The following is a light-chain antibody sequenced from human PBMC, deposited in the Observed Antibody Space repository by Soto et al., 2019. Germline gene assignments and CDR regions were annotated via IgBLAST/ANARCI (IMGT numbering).Light chain of an antibody. J-gene: IGKJ1*01. Sequence: DIQMTQSPSTLSASVGDRVTMTCRASLTISKWLAWYQQKPGKAPKLLIYKASNLENGVPSRFSGSGSGTEFTLTIRSLQPDDFATDICHQCHNYSTFGQGTKVDIK. CDR3: HQCHNYST. CDR2: KAS. V-gene: IGKV1-5*03. CDR1: LTISKW.